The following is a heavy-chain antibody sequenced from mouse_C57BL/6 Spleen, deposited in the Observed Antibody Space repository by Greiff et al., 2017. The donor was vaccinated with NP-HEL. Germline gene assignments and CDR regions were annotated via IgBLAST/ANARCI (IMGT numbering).Heavy chain of an antibody. CDR2: IDPSDSYT. CDR1: GYTFTSYW. Sequence: QVQLQQPGAELVMPGASVKLSCKASGYTFTSYWMHWVKQRPGQGLEWIGEIDPSDSYTNYNQKFKGKSTLTVDKSSSTAYMQLSSLTSEDSAVYYCARVHYYGSRGGAMDYWGQGTSVTVTS. D-gene: IGHD1-1*01. CDR3: ARVHYYGSRGGAMDY. V-gene: IGHV1-69*01. J-gene: IGHJ4*01.